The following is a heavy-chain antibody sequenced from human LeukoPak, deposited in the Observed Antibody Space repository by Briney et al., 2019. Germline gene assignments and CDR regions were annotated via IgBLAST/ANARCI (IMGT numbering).Heavy chain of an antibody. CDR2: IKQDGSEK. J-gene: IGHJ4*02. Sequence: GGSLRLSCAASGFTFSSYWMSWVRQAPGKGLEWVANIKQDGSEKYYVDSVKGRFTISRDNAKNSLYLQMNSLRAEDTAVYYCARVPSRQYQLLGGTYYFDYWGQGTLVTVSS. D-gene: IGHD2-2*01. CDR1: GFTFSSYW. CDR3: ARVPSRQYQLLGGTYYFDY. V-gene: IGHV3-7*01.